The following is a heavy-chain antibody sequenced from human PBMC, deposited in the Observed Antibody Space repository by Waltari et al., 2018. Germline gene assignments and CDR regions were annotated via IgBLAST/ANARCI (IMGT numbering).Heavy chain of an antibody. CDR1: GGSFSGYY. Sequence: QVQLQQWGAGLLKPSETLSLTCAVYGGSFSGYYWSWIRQHPGKGLEWIGEINHSGSTNYNPSLKSRVTISVDTSKNQFSLKLSSVTAADTAVYYCARHLSSSADLYFDYWGQGTLVTVSS. CDR2: INHSGST. V-gene: IGHV4-34*01. J-gene: IGHJ4*02. D-gene: IGHD6-6*01. CDR3: ARHLSSSADLYFDY.